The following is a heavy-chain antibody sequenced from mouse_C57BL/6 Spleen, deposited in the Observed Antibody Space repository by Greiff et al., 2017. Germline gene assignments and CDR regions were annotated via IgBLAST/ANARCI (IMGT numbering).Heavy chain of an antibody. Sequence: VQLQQSGPELVKPGASVKISCKASGYSFTSYYIHWVKQRPGQGLEWIGWIYPGSGNTKYNEKFKGKATLTADTSSSTAYMQLSSLTSEDSAVYYCARGEDYDGDYYAMDYWGQGTSVTVSS. CDR1: GYSFTSYY. D-gene: IGHD2-4*01. J-gene: IGHJ4*01. CDR2: IYPGSGNT. V-gene: IGHV1-66*01. CDR3: ARGEDYDGDYYAMDY.